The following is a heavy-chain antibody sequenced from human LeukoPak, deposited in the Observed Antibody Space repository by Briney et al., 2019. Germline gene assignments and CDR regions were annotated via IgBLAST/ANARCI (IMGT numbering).Heavy chain of an antibody. Sequence: GGSLSLSCVVSGITLSNYGMSWVRQAPGKGLEWVSYISSSGSTIYYADSVKGRFTISRDNAKNSLYLQMNSLRAEDTAVYYCARSSNGGSYYFDYWGQGTLVTVSS. CDR1: GITLSNYG. J-gene: IGHJ4*02. V-gene: IGHV3-48*04. CDR2: ISSSGSTI. D-gene: IGHD2-15*01. CDR3: ARSSNGGSYYFDY.